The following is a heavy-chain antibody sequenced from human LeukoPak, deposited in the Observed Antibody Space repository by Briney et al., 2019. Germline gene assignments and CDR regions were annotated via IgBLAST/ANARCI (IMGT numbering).Heavy chain of an antibody. CDR2: INHSGSN. D-gene: IGHD3-9*01. Sequence: SETLSLTCAVYGGTFSGYYWSWIRQPPGKGLEWIGEINHSGSNNHNPSLKSRVTISVDASKDQCSLKLSSVTAADTAVYYCARGRNAILRYFYWLPQAFLDYWGQGTLVTVAS. CDR1: GGTFSGYY. J-gene: IGHJ4*02. V-gene: IGHV4-34*01. CDR3: ARGRNAILRYFYWLPQAFLDY.